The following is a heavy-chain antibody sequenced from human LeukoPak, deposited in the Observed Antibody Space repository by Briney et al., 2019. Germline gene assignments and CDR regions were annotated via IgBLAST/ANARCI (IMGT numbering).Heavy chain of an antibody. CDR1: GGSISSYY. D-gene: IGHD4-17*01. CDR3: ARCLDYGDLYYFDY. Sequence: SETLSLTCTVSGGSISSYYWSWIREPPGKGLEWVGYIYYSGSTNYNPSLKSRVTISVDTSKNQFSLKLSSVTAADTAVYYCARCLDYGDLYYFDYWGQGTLVTVSS. CDR2: IYYSGST. J-gene: IGHJ4*02. V-gene: IGHV4-59*01.